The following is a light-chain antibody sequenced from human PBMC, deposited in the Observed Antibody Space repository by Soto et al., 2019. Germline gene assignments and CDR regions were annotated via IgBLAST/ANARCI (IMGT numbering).Light chain of an antibody. J-gene: IGLJ2*01. V-gene: IGLV2-8*01. CDR3: SSYAGSNVL. CDR2: EVT. CDR1: SSDVGGYNY. Sequence: QSALTQPASVSGSPGQSITISCTGTSSDVGGYNYVSWYQQHPGKAPKLMIYEVTKRPSGVPDRFSGSKSGNTASLTVSGLQAEDEADYYCSSYAGSNVLFGGGTQLTVL.